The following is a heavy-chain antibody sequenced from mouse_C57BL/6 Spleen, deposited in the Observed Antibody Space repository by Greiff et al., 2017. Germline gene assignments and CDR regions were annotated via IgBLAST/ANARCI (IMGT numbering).Heavy chain of an antibody. CDR2: IHPNSGST. D-gene: IGHD2-10*01. CDR3: ARPLLPDYAMDY. V-gene: IGHV1-64*01. Sequence: QVQLQQPGAELVKPGASVKLSCKASGYTFTSYWMHWVKQRPGQGLEWIGMIHPNSGSTNYNEKFKSKATLTVDKSSSTAYMQPSSLTSEDSAVYYCARPLLPDYAMDYWGQGTSVTVSS. CDR1: GYTFTSYW. J-gene: IGHJ4*01.